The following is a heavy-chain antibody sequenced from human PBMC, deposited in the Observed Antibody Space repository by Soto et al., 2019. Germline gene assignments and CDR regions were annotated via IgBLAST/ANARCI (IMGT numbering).Heavy chain of an antibody. CDR3: ARDQDGSGWYGEDAFDI. CDR1: GYTFTSYG. CDR2: ISAYNGNT. D-gene: IGHD6-19*01. J-gene: IGHJ3*02. Sequence: ASVKVSCKASGYTFTSYGISWVRQAPGQGLEWMGWISAYNGNTNYAQKLQGRVTMTTDTSTSTAYMELRSLRSDDTAVYYCARDQDGSGWYGEDAFDIWGQGTMVTVSS. V-gene: IGHV1-18*01.